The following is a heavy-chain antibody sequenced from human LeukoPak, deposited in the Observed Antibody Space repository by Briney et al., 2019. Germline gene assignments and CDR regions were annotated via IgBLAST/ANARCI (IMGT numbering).Heavy chain of an antibody. CDR3: ARDWDENAFDI. J-gene: IGHJ3*02. CDR2: IWYDGSNK. D-gene: IGHD1-26*01. Sequence: GGSLRLSCAASGFTFSSYGMHWVRQAPGKGLEWVAVIWYDGSNKYYADSVKGRFTISRDNSKNTLYLQMNSLRAEDTAVYCCARDWDENAFDIWGQGTMVTVSS. V-gene: IGHV3-33*01. CDR1: GFTFSSYG.